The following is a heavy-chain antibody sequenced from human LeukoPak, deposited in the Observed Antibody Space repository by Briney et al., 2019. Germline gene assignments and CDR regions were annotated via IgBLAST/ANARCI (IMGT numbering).Heavy chain of an antibody. CDR1: GDSISSGGYY. CDR2: IYIGESA. D-gene: IGHD2-2*01. V-gene: IGHV4-61*02. CDR3: ARSRERICSNPPCYVDLQAT. Sequence: SETLSLTCSVFGDSISSGGYYWTWIRQPAGKGLEWIGRIYIGESANYNSSLKSRVTILVDTSKNQFSLKLSSVTAAGTAMYFCARSRERICSNPPCYVDLQATWGQGTLVTVSP. J-gene: IGHJ4*02.